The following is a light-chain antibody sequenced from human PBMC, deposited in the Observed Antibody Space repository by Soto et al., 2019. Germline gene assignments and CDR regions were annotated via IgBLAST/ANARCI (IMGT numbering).Light chain of an antibody. J-gene: IGKJ2*01. Sequence: DIQMTQSPSTLSASVGDRVTITCRASQNINNWLAWFQQKPGEAPKLLIYDASTLESGVPSRFSGSGSGTEFTLSISSRQPDDYATYSCQHGNVYYMYTFGQGTKVEIK. CDR2: DAS. CDR1: QNINNW. CDR3: QHGNVYYMYT. V-gene: IGKV1-5*01.